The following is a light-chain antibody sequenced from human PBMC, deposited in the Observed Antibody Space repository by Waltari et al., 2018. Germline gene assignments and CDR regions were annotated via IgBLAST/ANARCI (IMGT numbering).Light chain of an antibody. J-gene: IGLJ1*01. CDR1: SRDVGAYDY. V-gene: IGLV2-8*01. CDR2: EVS. Sequence: QSALTQPPSASGSPGHSVTGSCTGTSRDVGAYDYSPWYQQHPGKPPKLMIYEVSKRPSGAPDRFSGSKSGNTASLTVSGLQAEDEADYYCSSYAGSNDLYVFGSGTKVTVL. CDR3: SSYAGSNDLYV.